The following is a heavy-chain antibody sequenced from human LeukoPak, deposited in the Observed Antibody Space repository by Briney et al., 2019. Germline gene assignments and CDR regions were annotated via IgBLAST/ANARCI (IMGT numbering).Heavy chain of an antibody. Sequence: PGGSLRLSCAASGFTFSSYWMHWVRQEPGKGLVWVSRINTDGNITTYADSVKGRFTISRDNAKNTLFLQMNSLRAEDTAVYYCARDRAAMIVVYHAFDIWGQGTMVTVSS. D-gene: IGHD3-22*01. CDR1: GFTFSSYW. CDR3: ARDRAAMIVVYHAFDI. V-gene: IGHV3-74*01. CDR2: INTDGNIT. J-gene: IGHJ3*02.